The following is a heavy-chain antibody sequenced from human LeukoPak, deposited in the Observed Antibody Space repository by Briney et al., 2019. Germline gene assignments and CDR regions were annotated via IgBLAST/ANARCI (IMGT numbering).Heavy chain of an antibody. CDR3: ARAWYSSSSYYYYYMDV. V-gene: IGHV1-69*05. CDR1: GGTFSSYA. D-gene: IGHD6-6*01. CDR2: IIPIFGTA. Sequence: SVKVSCEASGGTFSSYAISWVRQAPGQGLEWMGGIIPIFGTANYAQKFQGRVTITTDESTSTAYMELSSLRSEDTAVYYCARAWYSSSSYYYYYMDVWGKGTTVTVSS. J-gene: IGHJ6*03.